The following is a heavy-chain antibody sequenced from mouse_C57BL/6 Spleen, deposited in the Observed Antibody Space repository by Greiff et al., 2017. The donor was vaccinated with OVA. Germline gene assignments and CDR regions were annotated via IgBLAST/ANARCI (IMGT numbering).Heavy chain of an antibody. CDR3: ARRRDGNYGAWFAY. CDR2: INPNNGGT. CDR1: GYTFTDYY. V-gene: IGHV1-26*01. Sequence: VQLQQSGPELVKPGASVKISCKASGYTFTDYYMNWVKQSHGKSLEWIGDINPNNGGTSYNQKFKGKATLTVDKSSSTAYMELRSLTSEDSAVYYCARRRDGNYGAWFAYWGQGTLVTVSA. J-gene: IGHJ3*01. D-gene: IGHD2-1*01.